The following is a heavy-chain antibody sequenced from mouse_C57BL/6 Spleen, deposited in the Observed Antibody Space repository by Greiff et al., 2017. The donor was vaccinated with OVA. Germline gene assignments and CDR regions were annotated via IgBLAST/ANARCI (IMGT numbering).Heavy chain of an antibody. Sequence: EVKLMESGGGLVQPKGSLKLSCAASGFSFNTYAMNWVRQAPGKGLEWVARIRSKSNNYATYYADSVKDRFTISRDDSESMLYLQMNNLKTEDTAMYYCVGQSYDYDEGFAYWGQGTLVTVSA. J-gene: IGHJ3*01. V-gene: IGHV10-1*01. CDR3: VGQSYDYDEGFAY. CDR1: GFSFNTYA. D-gene: IGHD2-4*01. CDR2: IRSKSNNYAT.